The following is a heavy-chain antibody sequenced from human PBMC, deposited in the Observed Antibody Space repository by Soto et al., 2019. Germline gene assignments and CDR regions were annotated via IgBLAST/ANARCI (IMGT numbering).Heavy chain of an antibody. CDR3: AGQPNDQEDYYNGMEV. Sequence: QVQLVQSGAEVKKPGSSVKVSCTASGGAFIRYGISWVRQAPGQGLEWLGGIIPIFGSPNYAQRFKGRVTVSADITTNTAYMTLSSLKSEDTALYYCAGQPNDQEDYYNGMEVWGQGTPVTVSS. J-gene: IGHJ6*02. V-gene: IGHV1-69*06. D-gene: IGHD2-8*01. CDR1: GGAFIRYG. CDR2: IIPIFGSP.